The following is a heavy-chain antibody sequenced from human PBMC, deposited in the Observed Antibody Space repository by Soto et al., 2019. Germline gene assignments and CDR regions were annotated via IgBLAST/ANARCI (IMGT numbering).Heavy chain of an antibody. J-gene: IGHJ4*02. CDR3: ARDLESSGYYFDY. Sequence: ASVKGSCTASGYTFTSYGISCGRQAPGQGLEWMGWISAYNGNTNYAQKLQGRVTMTTDTSTSTVYMELRSLRSDDTAVYYCARDLESSGYYFDYWGQGTLVTVSS. CDR1: GYTFTSYG. D-gene: IGHD3-22*01. V-gene: IGHV1-18*01. CDR2: ISAYNGNT.